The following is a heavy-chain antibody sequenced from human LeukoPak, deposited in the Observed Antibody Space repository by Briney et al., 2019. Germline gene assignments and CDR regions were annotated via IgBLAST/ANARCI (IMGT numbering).Heavy chain of an antibody. CDR1: GFTFSYYA. V-gene: IGHV3-23*01. D-gene: IGHD2-15*01. CDR3: ARARASGRSGFDY. Sequence: PGGSLRLSCSASGFTFSYYAMSWVRQTPGKGLEWVSTISGSGDRTYHADSVKGRFTISRDNAKNSLDLQMNSLRDEDTAVYYCARARASGRSGFDYWGQGTLVTVSS. CDR2: ISGSGDRT. J-gene: IGHJ4*02.